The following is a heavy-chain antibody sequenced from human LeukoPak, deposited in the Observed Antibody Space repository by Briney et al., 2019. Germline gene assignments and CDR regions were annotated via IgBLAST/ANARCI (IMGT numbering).Heavy chain of an antibody. J-gene: IGHJ6*02. D-gene: IGHD3-10*01. Sequence: SETLSLTCTVSSGYIGRYYWSWVRQSPGKGLEWIGYIYNSGITNYNPSLMSRVTMSVDTSKNQFSLKLTSVTAADTAVYYCARGRRFGETRMHYHYAMDVWGQGTTVTVSS. CDR1: SGYIGRYY. V-gene: IGHV4-59*01. CDR2: IYNSGIT. CDR3: ARGRRFGETRMHYHYAMDV.